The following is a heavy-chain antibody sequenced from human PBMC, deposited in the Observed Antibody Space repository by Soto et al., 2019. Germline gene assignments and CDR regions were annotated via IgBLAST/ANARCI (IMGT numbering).Heavy chain of an antibody. V-gene: IGHV4-31*03. CDR2: IYYSGST. CDR1: GGSISSGGYY. J-gene: IGHJ4*02. D-gene: IGHD2-2*01. CDR3: ARSSTSANYFDY. Sequence: QVQLQESGPGLVKPSQTLSLTCTVSGGSISSGGYYWSWIRQHPGKGLELIGYIYYSGSTYYNPSLKSRVTISVDTSKNQFSLKLSSVTAADTAVYYCARSSTSANYFDYWGQGTLVTVSS.